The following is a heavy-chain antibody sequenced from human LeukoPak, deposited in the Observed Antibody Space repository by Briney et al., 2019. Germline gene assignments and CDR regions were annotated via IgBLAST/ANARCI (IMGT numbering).Heavy chain of an antibody. CDR3: ARADFDWLLSDYYYYYYMDV. D-gene: IGHD3-9*01. CDR1: GGSISSYY. V-gene: IGHV4-59*01. Sequence: SKTLSLTCTVFGGSISSYYWSWIRQPPGKGLEWIGYIYYSGSTNYNPSLKSRVTISVDTSKNQFSLKLSSVTAADTAVYYCARADFDWLLSDYYYYYYMDVWGKGTTVTVSS. CDR2: IYYSGST. J-gene: IGHJ6*03.